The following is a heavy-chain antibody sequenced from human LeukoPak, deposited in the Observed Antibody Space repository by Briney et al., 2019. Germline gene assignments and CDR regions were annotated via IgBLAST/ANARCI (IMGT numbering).Heavy chain of an antibody. CDR1: GYTFSDYY. V-gene: IGHV1-2*02. CDR3: ARSNIAVRRGDNWFDP. D-gene: IGHD6-6*01. Sequence: ASVKVSCKASGYTFSDYYMHWVRQAPGQGLEWMGWIGPNSGGTNYAQKFQGRVTMTRDTSISTAYMELSRLISDDTAVYYCARSNIAVRRGDNWFDPWGQGTLLTVSS. J-gene: IGHJ5*02. CDR2: IGPNSGGT.